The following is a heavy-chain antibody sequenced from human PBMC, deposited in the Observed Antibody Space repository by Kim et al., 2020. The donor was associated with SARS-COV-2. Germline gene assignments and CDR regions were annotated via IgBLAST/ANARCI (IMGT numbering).Heavy chain of an antibody. V-gene: IGHV4-59*01. CDR1: GGSISSSY. Sequence: SETLSLTCTVSGGSISSSYWTWIRQPPGKGLEWIGYIYYSGSTNYNPSLKSRVTISVDTSKNQFSLRLSSVTAADTAVYYCARDRGNSWYFDLWGRGTLVTVSS. J-gene: IGHJ2*01. CDR2: IYYSGST. CDR3: ARDRGNSWYFDL. D-gene: IGHD1-7*01.